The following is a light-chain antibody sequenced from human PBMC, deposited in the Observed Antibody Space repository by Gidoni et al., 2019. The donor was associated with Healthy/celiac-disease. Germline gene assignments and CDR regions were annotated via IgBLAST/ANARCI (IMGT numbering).Light chain of an antibody. CDR2: GAS. CDR3: QQYNNWLWT. J-gene: IGKJ1*01. V-gene: IGKV3-15*01. CDR1: QSVSSN. Sequence: EIVMTQSPATLSVSPGERATLSCRASQSVSSNLAWYQQKPGQAPRLLIYGASPRATGIPARFSGSGSGTEFTLTISSLQSEDFAVYYCQQYNNWLWTFXQXTKVEIK.